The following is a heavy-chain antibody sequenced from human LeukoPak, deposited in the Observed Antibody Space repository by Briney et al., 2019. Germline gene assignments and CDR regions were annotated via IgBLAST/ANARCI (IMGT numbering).Heavy chain of an antibody. J-gene: IGHJ4*02. Sequence: GGALRLSCAASGFTFSDYYMSWIRQAPGKGLEWASYISSSGSTIYYADSVKGRFTISRDNAKNSLSLQMNSLRAEDTAVYYCARVHITMIGLPFDYWGQGTLVTVSS. CDR3: ARVHITMIGLPFDY. CDR1: GFTFSDYY. V-gene: IGHV3-11*04. CDR2: ISSSGSTI. D-gene: IGHD3-22*01.